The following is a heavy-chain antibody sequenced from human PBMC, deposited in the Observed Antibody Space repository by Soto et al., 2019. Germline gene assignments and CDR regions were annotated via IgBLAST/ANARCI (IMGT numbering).Heavy chain of an antibody. Sequence: PSETLSLTCAVYGGSFSGYYWSWIRQPPGKGREWYGEINHSGSTDYNPSLKSRVTIAVETSKIQVALKLSSVTAADASVCYCAWGWANYYDFWSVYYWPGNDYWGQGTLVTVS. V-gene: IGHV4-34*01. CDR2: INHSGST. CDR1: GGSFSGYY. CDR3: AWGWANYYDFWSVYYWPGNDY. J-gene: IGHJ4*02. D-gene: IGHD3-3*01.